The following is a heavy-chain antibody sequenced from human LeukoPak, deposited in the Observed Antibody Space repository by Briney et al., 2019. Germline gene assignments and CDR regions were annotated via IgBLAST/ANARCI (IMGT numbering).Heavy chain of an antibody. V-gene: IGHV1-2*02. CDR3: ARAPAGFNSGWFGY. CDR2: INPNSGDT. Sequence: ASVKVSCKASGYRFTDYHMHWERQAPGQGLEWRGWINPNSGDTNYAQKFQGRVTTTRDTSISTAYMEVSRLRSDDTAVYYCARAPAGFNSGWFGYWGQGTLVTVSS. J-gene: IGHJ4*02. D-gene: IGHD6-19*01. CDR1: GYRFTDYH.